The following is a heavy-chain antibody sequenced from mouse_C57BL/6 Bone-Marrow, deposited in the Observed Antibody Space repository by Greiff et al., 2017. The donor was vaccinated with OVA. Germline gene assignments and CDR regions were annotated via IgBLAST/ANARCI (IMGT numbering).Heavy chain of an antibody. V-gene: IGHV14-2*01. J-gene: IGHJ2*01. Sequence: EVQGVESGAELVKPGASVKLSCTASGFNIKDYYMHWVKQRPEQGLEWIGRIDPEDGETKYAPKFQGKATITADTSSNTAYLQLSSLTSEDTAVYYCASLDGYFYFDYWGQGTTLTVSS. CDR1: GFNIKDYY. D-gene: IGHD2-3*01. CDR2: IDPEDGET. CDR3: ASLDGYFYFDY.